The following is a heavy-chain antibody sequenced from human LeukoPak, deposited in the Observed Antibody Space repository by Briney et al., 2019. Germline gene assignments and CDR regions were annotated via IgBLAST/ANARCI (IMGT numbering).Heavy chain of an antibody. CDR2: INAGNGNT. CDR1: GYTFTSYA. Sequence: ASVKVSCKASGYTFTSYAMHWVRQAPGQRLEWMGWINAGNGNTKYSQKFQGRVTITRDTSASTAYMELSSLRSEDTAVYYCARFSSGWDPYYFDYWGQGTLVTVSS. D-gene: IGHD6-19*01. CDR3: ARFSSGWDPYYFDY. J-gene: IGHJ4*02. V-gene: IGHV1-3*01.